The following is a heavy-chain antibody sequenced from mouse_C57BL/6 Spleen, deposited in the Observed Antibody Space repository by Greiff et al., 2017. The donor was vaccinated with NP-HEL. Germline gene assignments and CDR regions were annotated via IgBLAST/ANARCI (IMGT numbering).Heavy chain of an antibody. CDR3: ARGDLYEGYFDV. CDR2: ISSGSSTI. Sequence: EVQLVESGGGLVKPGGSLKLSCAASGFTFSDYGMHWVRQAPEKGLEWVAYISSGSSTIYYADTVKGRFTISSDNAKNTLFLQMTSLRSEDTAMYYCARGDLYEGYFDVWGTGTTVTVSS. CDR1: GFTFSDYG. J-gene: IGHJ1*03. D-gene: IGHD2-3*01. V-gene: IGHV5-17*01.